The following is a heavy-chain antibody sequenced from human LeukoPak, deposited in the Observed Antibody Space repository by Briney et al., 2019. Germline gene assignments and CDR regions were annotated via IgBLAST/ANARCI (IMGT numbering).Heavy chain of an antibody. V-gene: IGHV4-34*01. Sequence: SETLSLTCAVYGGSFSGYYWSWIRQPPGKALEWIGEINHSGSTNYNPSLKSRVTISVDTSKNQFSLKLSSVTAADTAVYYCGRVRGKYYYGSGKLGFFDYWGQGTLVTVSS. CDR3: GRVRGKYYYGSGKLGFFDY. D-gene: IGHD3-10*01. J-gene: IGHJ4*02. CDR1: GGSFSGYY. CDR2: INHSGST.